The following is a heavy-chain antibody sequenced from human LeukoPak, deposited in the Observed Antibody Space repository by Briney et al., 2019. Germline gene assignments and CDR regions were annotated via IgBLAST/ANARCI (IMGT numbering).Heavy chain of an antibody. CDR1: GLTFSSYE. CDR2: ISSSGSTI. CDR3: ARGQKDWRKNAFDI. Sequence: PGGSLRLSCAASGLTFSSYEMNWVRLAPGKGLEWVSYISSSGSTIYYADSVKGRFTISRDNAKNSLYLQMNSLRAEDTAVYYCARGQKDWRKNAFDIWGQGTMVTVSS. V-gene: IGHV3-48*03. J-gene: IGHJ3*02. D-gene: IGHD3-3*01.